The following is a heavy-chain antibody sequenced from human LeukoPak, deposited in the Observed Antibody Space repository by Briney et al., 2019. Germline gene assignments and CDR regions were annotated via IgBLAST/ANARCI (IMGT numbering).Heavy chain of an antibody. CDR3: ARGVAVSAWSSWFDP. D-gene: IGHD2-8*02. Sequence: SETLSLTCAVSGGSISSGGYSWSWIRQPPGKGLEWIGYIYHSGSTYYNPSLKSRVTISVDRSKNQFSLKLSSVTAADTAVYYCARGVAVSAWSSWFDPWGQGTLVTVSS. CDR1: GGSISSGGYS. J-gene: IGHJ5*02. CDR2: IYHSGST. V-gene: IGHV4-30-2*01.